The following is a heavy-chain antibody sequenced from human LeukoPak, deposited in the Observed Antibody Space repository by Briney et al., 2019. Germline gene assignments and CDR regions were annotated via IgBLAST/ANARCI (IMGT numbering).Heavy chain of an antibody. CDR1: EFTFSSYS. D-gene: IGHD5-18*01. J-gene: IGHJ4*02. CDR2: ISGSGDSV. CDR3: GKGNTASRPGFVD. Sequence: GGSLRLSCAASEFTFSSYSMNWVRQAPGKGLEWLSSISGSGDSVFYADSVKGRFTISRDNSLNTLHLQMNSLRAEDTAFYYCGKGNTASRPGFVDWGQGTLVTVSS. V-gene: IGHV3-23*01.